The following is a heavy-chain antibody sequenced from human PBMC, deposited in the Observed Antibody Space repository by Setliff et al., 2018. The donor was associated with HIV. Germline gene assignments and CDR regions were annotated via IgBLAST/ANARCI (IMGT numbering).Heavy chain of an antibody. CDR1: GFTFSSYA. CDR2: ISGSGGST. J-gene: IGHJ4*02. Sequence: PGGSLRLSCAASGFTFSSYAMSWVRQAPGKGLEWVSAISGSGGSTYYADSVKGRFTISRDNSKNTLYLQMNSLRAEDTAVYYCAKGVKYYDSSGSHDWGQGTLVTVSS. D-gene: IGHD3-22*01. V-gene: IGHV3-23*01. CDR3: AKGVKYYDSSGSHD.